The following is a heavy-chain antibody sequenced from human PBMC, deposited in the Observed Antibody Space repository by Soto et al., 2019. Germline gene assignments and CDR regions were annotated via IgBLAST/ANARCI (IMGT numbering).Heavy chain of an antibody. CDR3: ARDSEYYDILTGVPVNWFDP. CDR2: ISSSGSTI. V-gene: IGHV3-11*01. Sequence: GGSLRLSCAASGFTFSDYYMSWIRQAPGKGLEWVSYISSSGSTIYYADSVKGRFTISRDNAKNSLYLQMNSLRAEDTAVYYCARDSEYYDILTGVPVNWFDPWGQGTLVTVSS. J-gene: IGHJ5*02. D-gene: IGHD3-9*01. CDR1: GFTFSDYY.